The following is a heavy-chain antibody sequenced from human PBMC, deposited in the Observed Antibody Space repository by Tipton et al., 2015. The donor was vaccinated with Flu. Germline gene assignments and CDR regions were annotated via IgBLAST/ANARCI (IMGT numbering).Heavy chain of an antibody. Sequence: TLSLTCTVSGGSISSYYWSWIRQPPGKGLEWIGYISYNVNTKYNPSLKSRVKISQDTSKDQISLNFSSVTAADTAVYYCAREGGSGYYYDVFDIWGQGTMVTVSS. J-gene: IGHJ3*02. CDR2: ISYNVNT. D-gene: IGHD3-22*01. CDR1: GGSISSYY. V-gene: IGHV4-59*01. CDR3: AREGGSGYYYDVFDI.